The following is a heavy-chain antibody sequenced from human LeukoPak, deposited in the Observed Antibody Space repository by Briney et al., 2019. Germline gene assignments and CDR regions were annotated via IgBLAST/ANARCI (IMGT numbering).Heavy chain of an antibody. CDR2: IIPILGIA. Sequence: ASVKVSRKASGGTFSSYAISWVRQAPGQGLEWMGRIIPILGIANYAQKFQGRVTITADKSTSTAYMELSSLRSEDTAVYYCARERMVRGVIRYYFDYWGQGTLVTVSS. CDR3: ARERMVRGVIRYYFDY. V-gene: IGHV1-69*04. CDR1: GGTFSSYA. J-gene: IGHJ4*02. D-gene: IGHD3-10*01.